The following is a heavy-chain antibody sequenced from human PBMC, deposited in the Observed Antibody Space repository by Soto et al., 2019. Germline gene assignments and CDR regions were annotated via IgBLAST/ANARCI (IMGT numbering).Heavy chain of an antibody. V-gene: IGHV2-5*01. CDR2: IFWNDDK. CDR3: XXXXXYDAGGWFDP. Sequence: QITLKESGPTLVKPTQTLTLTCTFSGFSLSTDGVGVGWIRQPPGKAPEWLALIFWNDDKRFSPSLKTRLTITKDTSKNQVVLTLTNMDPVDTAXXXXXXXXXYDAGGWFDPWGQGTLVTVSS. CDR1: GFSLSTDGVG. J-gene: IGHJ5*02. D-gene: IGHD5-12*01.